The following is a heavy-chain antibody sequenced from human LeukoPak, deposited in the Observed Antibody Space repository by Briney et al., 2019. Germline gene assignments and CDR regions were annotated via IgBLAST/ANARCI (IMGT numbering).Heavy chain of an antibody. V-gene: IGHV3-48*02. Sequence: GGSLRLSCAASGFTFSSYSMNWVRQAPGKGLEWVSYISSSSSTIYYADSVKGRFTISRDNAKNSLYLQMNSLRDEDTAVYYCAREYDTRYYYYGMDVWGQGTTVTVSS. CDR2: ISSSSSTI. CDR3: AREYDTRYYYYGMDV. CDR1: GFTFSSYS. D-gene: IGHD1-1*01. J-gene: IGHJ6*02.